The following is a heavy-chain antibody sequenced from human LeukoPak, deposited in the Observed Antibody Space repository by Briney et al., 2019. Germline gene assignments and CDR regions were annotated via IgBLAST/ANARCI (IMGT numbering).Heavy chain of an antibody. D-gene: IGHD2/OR15-2a*01. CDR3: AMLLYHSGRPGP. CDR2: INHPGST. Sequence: KPSETLSLTCAVYGVSLNHYYWTWLRQSPGKGLEWIGEINHPGSTNYNPSLKNRITISIDISKSQFSLTLNSVTAADTAVYYCAMLLYHSGRPGPWGQGTLVTVSS. J-gene: IGHJ5*02. V-gene: IGHV4-34*01. CDR1: GVSLNHYY.